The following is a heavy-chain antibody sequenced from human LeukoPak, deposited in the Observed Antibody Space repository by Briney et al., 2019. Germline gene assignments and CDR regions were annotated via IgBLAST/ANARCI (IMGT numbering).Heavy chain of an antibody. CDR2: ISAYNGNT. V-gene: IGHV1-18*01. CDR3: ARDLHCSSTSCRPVRFDP. CDR1: GYTFTSYG. Sequence: ASVKVSCKASGYTFTSYGISWVRQAPGQGLERMGWISAYNGNTNYAQKLQGRVTMTTDTSTSTAYMELRSLRSDDTAVYYCARDLHCSSTSCRPVRFDPWGQGTLVTVSS. D-gene: IGHD2-2*01. J-gene: IGHJ5*02.